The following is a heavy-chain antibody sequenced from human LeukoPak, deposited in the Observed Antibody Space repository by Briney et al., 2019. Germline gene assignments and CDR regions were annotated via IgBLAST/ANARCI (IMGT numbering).Heavy chain of an antibody. CDR2: IYSGGST. CDR3: ARPSPHYYYGMDV. J-gene: IGHJ6*02. Sequence: GGSLRLSCAASGFTVSSNYISWVRQAPGKGLEWVSVIYSGGSTYYADSVKGRFTIPRDNSKNTLYLQMNSLRAEDTAVYYCARPSPHYYYGMDVWGQGTTVTVSS. CDR1: GFTVSSNY. V-gene: IGHV3-53*01.